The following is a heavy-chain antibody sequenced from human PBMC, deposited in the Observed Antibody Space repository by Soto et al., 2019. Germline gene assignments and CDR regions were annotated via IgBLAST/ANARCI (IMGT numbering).Heavy chain of an antibody. CDR2: ITTDKGKT. CDR3: ATRSPAFDY. CDR1: GYTFTSFG. Sequence: ASVKVSCKTSGYTFTSFGISWVRQAPGQGLEWMGWITTDKGKTNYAQKFQGRVTMTTDTSTSTAYMELRSLRSDDTAVYYCATRSPAFDYWGQGNLVTVSS. V-gene: IGHV1-18*01. J-gene: IGHJ4*02.